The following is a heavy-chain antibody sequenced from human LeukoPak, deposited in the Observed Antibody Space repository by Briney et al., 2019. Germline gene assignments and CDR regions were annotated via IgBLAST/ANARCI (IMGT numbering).Heavy chain of an antibody. Sequence: PSETLSLTCTVSGGSISSYYWSWIRQPPGKGLEWIGYIYNGGSAKYNPSLKSRVTISIDTSKNQFSLKLSSVTAADTAVYYCARLVGGVTRRWSYYYYYMDVWGKGTTVTVSS. J-gene: IGHJ6*03. V-gene: IGHV4-4*09. CDR1: GGSISSYY. CDR3: ARLVGGVTRRWSYYYYYMDV. D-gene: IGHD2-15*01. CDR2: IYNGGSA.